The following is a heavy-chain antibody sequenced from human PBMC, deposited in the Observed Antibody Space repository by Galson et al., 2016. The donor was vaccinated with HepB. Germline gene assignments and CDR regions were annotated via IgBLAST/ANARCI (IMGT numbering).Heavy chain of an antibody. CDR2: IYYSGNT. Sequence: SETLSLTCTVSGGSVSSGSYYWSWIRQPPGKGLEWIGYIYYSGNTNYNPSLKSRVTISVDTSKNQFSLKLSSVTAADTGVYYCARDGRWLHPFDSWGQGTLVTVSS. CDR1: GGSVSSGSYY. CDR3: ARDGRWLHPFDS. D-gene: IGHD5-24*01. V-gene: IGHV4-61*01. J-gene: IGHJ4*02.